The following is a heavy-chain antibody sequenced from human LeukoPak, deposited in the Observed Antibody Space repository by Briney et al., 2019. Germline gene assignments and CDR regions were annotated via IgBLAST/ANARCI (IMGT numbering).Heavy chain of an antibody. Sequence: GGSLRLSCAASGFAFSSYWMSWVRQAPGKGLEWVANIKRDGSDTSYVDSVKGRFTISRDNAKNSLYLQLNSLRAEDTAVYCCARDANYYDSRGENYFNCWGQGTLVTVSS. CDR3: ARDANYYDSRGENYFNC. D-gene: IGHD3-22*01. CDR1: GFAFSSYW. V-gene: IGHV3-7*01. J-gene: IGHJ4*02. CDR2: IKRDGSDT.